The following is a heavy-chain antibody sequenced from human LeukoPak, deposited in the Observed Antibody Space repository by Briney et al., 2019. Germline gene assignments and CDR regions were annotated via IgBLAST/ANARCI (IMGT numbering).Heavy chain of an antibody. CDR3: ARAKWELPEDY. V-gene: IGHV3-21*01. D-gene: IGHD1-26*01. J-gene: IGHJ4*02. CDR2: ISSSSSYI. Sequence: GGSLRLSCAASGFTFSGYSMNWVRRAPGRGLGWVSSISSSSSYIYYADSVKGRFTISRDNAKNSLYLQMNSLRAEDTAVYYCARAKWELPEDYWGQGTLVTVSS. CDR1: GFTFSGYS.